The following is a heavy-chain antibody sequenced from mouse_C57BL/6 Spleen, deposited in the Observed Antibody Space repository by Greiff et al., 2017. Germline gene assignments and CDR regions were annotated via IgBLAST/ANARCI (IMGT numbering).Heavy chain of an antibody. D-gene: IGHD2-1*01. CDR2: ISDGGSYT. Sequence: EVKLMESGGGLVKPGGSLKLSCAASGFTFSSYAMSWVRQTPEKRLEWVATISDGGSYTYYPDNVKGRFTISRDNAKNNLYLQMSHLKSEDTAMYYCARDRGNYLYYAMDYWGQGTSVTVSS. CDR1: GFTFSSYA. J-gene: IGHJ4*01. CDR3: ARDRGNYLYYAMDY. V-gene: IGHV5-4*01.